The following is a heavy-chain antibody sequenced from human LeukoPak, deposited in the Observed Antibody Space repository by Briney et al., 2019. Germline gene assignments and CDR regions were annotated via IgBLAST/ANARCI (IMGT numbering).Heavy chain of an antibody. CDR3: ARAPPRHYYDNTEYYFDY. J-gene: IGHJ4*02. Sequence: GGCLRLSCAASGFIFNSYAMHWVRQAPGRGLEYVSAITSNGGRTCYANSVKGRFTISRDNSKNTLFLQMNSLRAEDSAVYYCARAPPRHYYDNTEYYFDYWGQGTLVTVSS. CDR1: GFIFNSYA. V-gene: IGHV3-64*01. D-gene: IGHD3-22*01. CDR2: ITSNGGRT.